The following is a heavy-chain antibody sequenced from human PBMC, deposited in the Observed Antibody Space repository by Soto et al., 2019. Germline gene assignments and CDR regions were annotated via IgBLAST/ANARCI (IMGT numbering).Heavy chain of an antibody. D-gene: IGHD3-10*01. CDR1: GYTFTGYY. CDR3: ARGMEYYYGSGNYYYYYYMDV. J-gene: IGHJ6*03. CDR2: INPNSGGT. V-gene: IGHV1-2*04. Sequence: ASVKVSCKASGYTFTGYYMHWVRQAPGQGLEWMGWINPNSGGTNYAQKFQGWVTMTRDTSISTAYMELSRLRSDDTAVYYCARGMEYYYGSGNYYYYYYMDVWGKGTTVTVSS.